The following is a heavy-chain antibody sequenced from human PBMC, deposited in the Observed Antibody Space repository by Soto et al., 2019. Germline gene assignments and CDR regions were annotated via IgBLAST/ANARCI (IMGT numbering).Heavy chain of an antibody. CDR1: GYTFTSHG. V-gene: IGHV1-8*01. J-gene: IGHJ4*02. CDR3: ARGSYAIDY. CDR2: MNTNIDYT. D-gene: IGHD3-16*01. Sequence: GASVKVSCKASGYTFTSHGINWVRQASGQGLEWVGWMNTNIDYTDYAQKFQGRLTMTRNTSISTAYMELSSLTSEDTAVYYCARGSYAIDYWGQGTPVTVSS.